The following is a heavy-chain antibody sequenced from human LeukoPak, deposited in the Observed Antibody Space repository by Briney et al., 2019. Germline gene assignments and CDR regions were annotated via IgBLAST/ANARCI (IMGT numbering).Heavy chain of an antibody. CDR1: GFTFSSYA. CDR3: TTLYCSSTSCQDY. J-gene: IGHJ4*02. V-gene: IGHV3-23*01. Sequence: PGGSLRLSCAASGFTFSSYAMSWVRQAPGKGLEWVSAISGSGGSTYYADSVKGRFTISRDDSKNTLYLQMNSLKTEDTAVYYCTTLYCSSTSCQDYWGQGTLVTVSS. CDR2: ISGSGGST. D-gene: IGHD2-2*01.